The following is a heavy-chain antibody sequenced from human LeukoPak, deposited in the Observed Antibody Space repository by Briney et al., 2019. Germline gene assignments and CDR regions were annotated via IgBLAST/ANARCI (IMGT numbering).Heavy chain of an antibody. J-gene: IGHJ4*02. V-gene: IGHV3-23*01. Sequence: PGGSLRLSCEASGFTFSSYAMSWVRQAPGKGLEWVSVVSGSGSSTYCADSVKGRFTISRDNSKNTLFLQMNSLRAEDTAVYYCARSGSSWYRFDYWGQGTLVTVSS. CDR1: GFTFSSYA. CDR3: ARSGSSWYRFDY. D-gene: IGHD6-13*01. CDR2: VSGSGSST.